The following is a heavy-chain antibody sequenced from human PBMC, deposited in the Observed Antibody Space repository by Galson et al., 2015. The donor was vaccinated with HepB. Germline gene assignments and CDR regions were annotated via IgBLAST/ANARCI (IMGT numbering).Heavy chain of an antibody. J-gene: IGHJ5*02. CDR1: GFTFSSYG. D-gene: IGHD3-10*01. CDR2: ISYDGSNK. CDR3: AKDPRPYGSGSYSELFDP. V-gene: IGHV3-30*18. Sequence: SLRLSCAASGFTFSSYGMHWVRQAPGKGLEWVAVISYDGSNKYYADSVKGRFTISRDNSKNTLYLQMNSLRAEDTAVYYCAKDPRPYGSGSYSELFDPWGQGTLVTVSS.